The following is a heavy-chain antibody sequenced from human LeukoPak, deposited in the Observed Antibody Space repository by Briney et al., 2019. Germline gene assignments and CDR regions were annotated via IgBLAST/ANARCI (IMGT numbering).Heavy chain of an antibody. CDR1: GGSISSYY. CDR3: ARSSEGRYYYDSSGYSYYYYYMDV. V-gene: IGHV4-59*01. D-gene: IGHD3-22*01. Sequence: PSETLSLTCTVSGGSISSYYWSWIRQSPGKGLECIGYIHYTGSTNYNPSLKSRVTISVDTSKNQFSLRLNSVTAADTAMYYCARSSEGRYYYDSSGYSYYYYYMDVWGKGTTVTISS. J-gene: IGHJ6*03. CDR2: IHYTGST.